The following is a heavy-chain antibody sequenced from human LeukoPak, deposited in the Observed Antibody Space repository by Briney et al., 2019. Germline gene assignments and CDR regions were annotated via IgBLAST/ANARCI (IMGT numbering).Heavy chain of an antibody. D-gene: IGHD3-9*01. V-gene: IGHV3-23*01. CDR1: GFTFSSYA. CDR2: ISGSGGST. J-gene: IGHJ5*02. Sequence: GGSLRLSCVASGFTFSSYAMSWVRQAPGKGLEWVSAISGSGGSTYYADSVKGRFTISRDNSKNTLYLQMNSLRAEDTAVYYCAKQGLRYFDWLLSQNNWFDPWGQGTLVTVSS. CDR3: AKQGLRYFDWLLSQNNWFDP.